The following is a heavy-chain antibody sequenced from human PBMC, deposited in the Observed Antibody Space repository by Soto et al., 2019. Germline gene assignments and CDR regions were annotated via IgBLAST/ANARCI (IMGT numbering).Heavy chain of an antibody. CDR3: ARSSYSSSWYNWFDP. CDR1: GGTFSSYA. CDR2: IIPIFGTA. V-gene: IGHV1-69*13. Sequence: RASVKVSCKASGGTFSSYAISWVRQAPGQGLEWMGGIIPIFGTANYAQKFQGRVTITADESTSTAYMELSSLRSEDTAVYYCARSSYSSSWYNWFDPWGQGTLVTVSS. J-gene: IGHJ5*02. D-gene: IGHD6-13*01.